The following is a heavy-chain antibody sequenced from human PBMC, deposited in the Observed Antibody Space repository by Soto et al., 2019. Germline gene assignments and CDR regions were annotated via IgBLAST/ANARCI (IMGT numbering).Heavy chain of an antibody. CDR2: ISSRSSNT. CDR1: GFTFNIYS. CDR3: ARDTKMLAPLIYMDH. D-gene: IGHD3-22*01. Sequence: GGSLRLSCAASGFTFNIYSMNWVRQAPGKGLEWVSSISSRSSNTDYADSVKGRFTISRDNANNSLYLQMNNLSADDTAVYYCARDTKMLAPLIYMDHWGRGTLVTVSS. J-gene: IGHJ4*02. V-gene: IGHV3-21*01.